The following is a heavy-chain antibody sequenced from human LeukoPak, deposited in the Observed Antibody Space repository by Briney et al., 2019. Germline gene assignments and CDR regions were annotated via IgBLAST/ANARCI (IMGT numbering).Heavy chain of an antibody. J-gene: IGHJ4*02. V-gene: IGHV3-33*01. D-gene: IGHD3-10*01. Sequence: PGRSLRLSCAASGFTFSSYGMHWVRQAPGKGLEWVAVIWYDGSSKYYADSVKGRFTISRDNSKNTLYLQMNSLRAEDTAVYYCARAMVRGVTPDYWGQGTLVTVSS. CDR3: ARAMVRGVTPDY. CDR1: GFTFSSYG. CDR2: IWYDGSSK.